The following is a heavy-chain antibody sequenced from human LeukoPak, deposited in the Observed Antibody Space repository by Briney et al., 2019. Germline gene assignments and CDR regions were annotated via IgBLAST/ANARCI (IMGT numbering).Heavy chain of an antibody. CDR2: IYDSGST. CDR1: GGSIRSSYYY. D-gene: IGHD3-22*01. CDR3: ARGRPDSSPFDY. V-gene: IGHV4-39*01. Sequence: SETLSLTCTVSGGSIRSSYYYWGWIRRPPGKGLEWIGSIYDSGSTYYNPSLKSRVTISVDTSKNQFSLKLSSVTAADTAVYYCARGRPDSSPFDYWGQGTLVTVSS. J-gene: IGHJ4*02.